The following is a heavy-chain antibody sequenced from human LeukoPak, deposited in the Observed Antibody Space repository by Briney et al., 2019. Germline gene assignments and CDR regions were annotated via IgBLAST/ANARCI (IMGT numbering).Heavy chain of an antibody. Sequence: GASVKVSCKASGYTFTSYYIHWVRQAPGQGLEWMGITNPFNGDTTYAQRLQGRITLTSDTSRSTVDVELTSLRSEDTAVYYCARDGRYRSGWSFDYWGQGTLVTVSS. CDR1: GYTFTSYY. D-gene: IGHD6-19*01. CDR3: ARDGRYRSGWSFDY. J-gene: IGHJ4*02. V-gene: IGHV1-46*01. CDR2: TNPFNGDT.